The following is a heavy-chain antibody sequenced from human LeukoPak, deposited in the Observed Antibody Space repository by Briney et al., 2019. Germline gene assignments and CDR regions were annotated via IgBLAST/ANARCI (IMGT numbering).Heavy chain of an antibody. V-gene: IGHV1-24*01. J-gene: IGHJ3*02. CDR1: GYTLTELS. CDR3: ARAFTVMGAFDI. CDR2: FDPEDGET. Sequence: ASVKVSCKVSGYTLTELSMHWVRQAPGKGLEWMGGFDPEDGETIYAQKFQGRVTMTEDTSTDTAYMELSSLRSEDTAVYYCARAFTVMGAFDIWGQGTMVTVSS. D-gene: IGHD4-17*01.